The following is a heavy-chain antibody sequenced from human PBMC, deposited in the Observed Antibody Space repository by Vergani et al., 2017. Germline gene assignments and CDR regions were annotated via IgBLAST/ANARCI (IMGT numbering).Heavy chain of an antibody. D-gene: IGHD6-13*01. CDR2: INHSGST. Sequence: QVQLQQWGAGLLKPSETLSLTCAVYGRSFSGYYWSWIRQPPGKGLEWIGEINHSGSTNYNPSLKSRVTISVDTSKNQFSLKLSSVTAADMAVYYCARGRGAAAEGDWGQGTLVTVSS. CDR3: ARGRGAAAEGD. CDR1: GRSFSGYY. J-gene: IGHJ4*02. V-gene: IGHV4-34*01.